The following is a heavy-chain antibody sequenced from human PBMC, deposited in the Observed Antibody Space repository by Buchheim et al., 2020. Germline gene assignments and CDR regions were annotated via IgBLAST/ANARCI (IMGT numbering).Heavy chain of an antibody. CDR2: ISQSGNT. J-gene: IGHJ4*02. D-gene: IGHD3-16*01. Sequence: QVQLQQWGTGVLKPSETLSLTCGFYGGSFSGSYWSWIRQPPGKGLEWIGEISQSGNTNYNPSLESRVTISVDTSKNQFSLKLTSVIAADTAVYYCARGGGRNMIRALYYWGQGTL. V-gene: IGHV4-34*02. CDR3: ARGGGRNMIRALYY. CDR1: GGSFSGSY.